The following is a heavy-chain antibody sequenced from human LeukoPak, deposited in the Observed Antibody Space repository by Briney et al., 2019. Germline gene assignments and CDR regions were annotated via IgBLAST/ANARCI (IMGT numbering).Heavy chain of an antibody. J-gene: IGHJ4*02. V-gene: IGHV3-53*01. CDR3: ARDSRGYNYLYFDY. D-gene: IGHD5-18*01. CDR2: IYSGGST. CDR1: GFTVSNNY. Sequence: GGSLRLSCAASGFTVSNNYMSWVRQAPGKGPEWVSVIYSGGSTYYADSVKGRFTISRDNSKNTLYLQMNSLRAEDTAVYYCARDSRGYNYLYFDYWGQGTLVTVSS.